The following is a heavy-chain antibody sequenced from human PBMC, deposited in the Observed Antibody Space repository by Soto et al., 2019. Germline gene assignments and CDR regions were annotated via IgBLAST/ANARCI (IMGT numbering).Heavy chain of an antibody. CDR1: GGSISNYY. Sequence: PSETLSLTCTVSGGSISNYYWSWIRQPPGKGLEWIGYIYYSGSTYYNPSLKSRVTISVDTSKNQFSLKLSSVTAADTAVYYCARGSGTAMVPYNWFDPWGQGTLVTVSS. CDR2: IYYSGST. D-gene: IGHD5-18*01. J-gene: IGHJ5*02. V-gene: IGHV4-59*08. CDR3: ARGSGTAMVPYNWFDP.